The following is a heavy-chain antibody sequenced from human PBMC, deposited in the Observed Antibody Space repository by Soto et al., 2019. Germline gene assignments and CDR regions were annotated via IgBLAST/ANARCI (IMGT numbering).Heavy chain of an antibody. D-gene: IGHD2-21*01. CDR2: IYYGGST. Sequence: SETLSLTCTVSGGSISPYYWSWIRQPPGKGLEWIGYIYYGGSTTYNPSLKSRVNISVDTSQNQFSLNLSSVTAADTAVYYCARLDGYHQPLAAWGQGTLVPISS. CDR1: GGSISPYY. CDR3: ARLDGYHQPLAA. V-gene: IGHV4-59*08. J-gene: IGHJ1*01.